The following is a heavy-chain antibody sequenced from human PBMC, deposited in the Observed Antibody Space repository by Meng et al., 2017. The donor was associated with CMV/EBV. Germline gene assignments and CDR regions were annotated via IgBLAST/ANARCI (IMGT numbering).Heavy chain of an antibody. CDR3: ARRDGYKGGLDY. Sequence: GSLRLSCTVSGGSISSNYWSWIRQPPGKGLEWIGYIYHSGSTHYNPSLKSRVTISIDASKTQFSLKVRSVTAADTAVYYCARRDGYKGGLDYWGQGTLVTVSS. CDR1: GGSISSNY. D-gene: IGHD5-24*01. V-gene: IGHV4-59*12. J-gene: IGHJ4*02. CDR2: IYHSGST.